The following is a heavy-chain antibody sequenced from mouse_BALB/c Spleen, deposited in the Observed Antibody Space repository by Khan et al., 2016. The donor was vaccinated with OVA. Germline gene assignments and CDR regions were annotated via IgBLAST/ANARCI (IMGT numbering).Heavy chain of an antibody. J-gene: IGHJ1*01. CDR2: ISTYYGDA. V-gene: IGHV1S137*01. D-gene: IGHD1-1*01. CDR1: GYPFTDYA. Sequence: QVQLQQSGAELVRPGVSVKISCKGSGYPFTDYAMHWVKQSHAKSLEWIGVISTYYGDANYNQKFKGKATMTVDKSSSTAYMELARLTSEDSAIYYCARDYGSSYRYIDVWGAGTTVTVSS. CDR3: ARDYGSSYRYIDV.